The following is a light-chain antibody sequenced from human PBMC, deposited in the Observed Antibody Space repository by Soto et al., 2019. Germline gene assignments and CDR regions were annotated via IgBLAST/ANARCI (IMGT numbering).Light chain of an antibody. CDR1: QSITTN. Sequence: EKVLTQSPVTLSVSLGERATLSCRASQSITTNLAWYQQKPGQAPRLLIFGASNRATGIPARFSGSGSGTEFSLTISGRQSEDSAIYYCQQYNDWPPLTFVGETKVEI. CDR3: QQYNDWPPLT. CDR2: GAS. V-gene: IGKV3-15*01. J-gene: IGKJ4*01.